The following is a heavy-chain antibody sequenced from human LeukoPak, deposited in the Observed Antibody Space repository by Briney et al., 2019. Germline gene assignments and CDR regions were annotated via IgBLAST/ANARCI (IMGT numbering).Heavy chain of an antibody. CDR1: GGTF. CDR2: IIPILGIT. Sequence: SVKVSCKASGGTFSWVRQAPGQGLEWMGRIIPILGITNYAQKFQGRVTITADKSTSTAYMELSSLRSEDTAVYYCARGDAIVGAQDDAFDIWGQGTMVAVSS. V-gene: IGHV1-69*02. CDR3: ARGDAIVGAQDDAFDI. J-gene: IGHJ3*02. D-gene: IGHD1-26*01.